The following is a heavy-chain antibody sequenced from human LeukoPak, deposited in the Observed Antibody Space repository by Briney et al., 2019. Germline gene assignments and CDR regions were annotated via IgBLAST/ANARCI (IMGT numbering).Heavy chain of an antibody. CDR3: ARDEGAYCGGDCYSPVDY. D-gene: IGHD2-21*02. J-gene: IGHJ4*02. Sequence: ASVKVSCTASGYTFTSYGISWVRQAPGQGLEWMGWISAYNGNTNYAQKLQGRVTMTTDTSTSTAYMELRSLRSDDTAVYYCARDEGAYCGGDCYSPVDYWGQGTLVTVSS. CDR2: ISAYNGNT. V-gene: IGHV1-18*01. CDR1: GYTFTSYG.